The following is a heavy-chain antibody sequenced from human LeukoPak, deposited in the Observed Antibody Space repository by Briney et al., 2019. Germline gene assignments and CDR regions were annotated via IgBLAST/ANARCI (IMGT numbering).Heavy chain of an antibody. J-gene: IGHJ6*03. V-gene: IGHV3-21*01. Sequence: PGGSLRLSCAASGFTFSRYSMNWVRQAPGKGLEWVSSISSSSSYIYYADSVKGRFTLSRDNATNSLYLQMNSLRAEDTAVYYCARDQGSFLPYYYYMYVWGKGTTVTVSS. D-gene: IGHD3-10*01. CDR3: ARDQGSFLPYYYYMYV. CDR2: ISSSSSYI. CDR1: GFTFSRYS.